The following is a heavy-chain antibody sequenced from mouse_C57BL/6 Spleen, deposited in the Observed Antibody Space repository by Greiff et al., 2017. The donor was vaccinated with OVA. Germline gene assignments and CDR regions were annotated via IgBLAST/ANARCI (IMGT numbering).Heavy chain of an antibody. D-gene: IGHD2-5*01. V-gene: IGHV3-6*01. J-gene: IGHJ3*01. CDR3: ARRSNGFAY. Sequence: VQLKESGPGLVKPSQSLSLTCSVTGYSITSGYYWNWIRQFPGNKLEWMGYISYDGSNNYNPSLKNRISITRDTSKNQLFLKLTTVTTEDTATYYCARRSNGFAYWGQGTLVTVSA. CDR1: GYSITSGYY. CDR2: ISYDGSN.